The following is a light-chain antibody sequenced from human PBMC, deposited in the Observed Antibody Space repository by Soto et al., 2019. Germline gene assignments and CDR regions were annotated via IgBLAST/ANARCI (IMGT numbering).Light chain of an antibody. CDR1: QPISTS. V-gene: IGKV1-39*01. J-gene: IGKJ4*01. CDR3: QQSYSTPLT. CDR2: ALS. Sequence: DIQVTQSPSSLSASIGDRVIITCRASQPISTSLHRFQQRPGKAPKLLIYALSNLQSGVPSRFSGSGTGTEFTLIISSLQPEDVGNYFCQQSYSTPLTFGGGTKVQI.